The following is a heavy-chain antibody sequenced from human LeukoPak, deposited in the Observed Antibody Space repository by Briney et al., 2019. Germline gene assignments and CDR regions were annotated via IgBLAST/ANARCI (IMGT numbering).Heavy chain of an antibody. D-gene: IGHD2-2*01. Sequence: QPGGSLRLSCAASGFTFPAYAMSWVRQAPGKGLEWLSAITGAGGNTYYADPVKGRFTVSRDNSKNTLYLQMNSLRAEDTAMYYCAKDRDTSCWYKDAFDIWGRGTRVTVSS. CDR1: GFTFPAYA. CDR3: AKDRDTSCWYKDAFDI. V-gene: IGHV3-23*01. CDR2: ITGAGGNT. J-gene: IGHJ3*02.